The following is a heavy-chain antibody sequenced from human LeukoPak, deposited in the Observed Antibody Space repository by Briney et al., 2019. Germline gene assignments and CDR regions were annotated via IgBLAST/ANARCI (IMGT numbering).Heavy chain of an antibody. V-gene: IGHV3-23*01. CDR3: AKGYYYDSSGYYWNRGPADY. D-gene: IGHD3-22*01. Sequence: GGTLRLSCAASGFTFSSYGMSWVRQAAGKGLGWVSAISANGGSRYYADSVKGRFTISRDNSKNTLHLQMNSLRAEDTAVYYCAKGYYYDSSGYYWNRGPADYWGQGTLVTVSS. CDR1: GFTFSSYG. CDR2: ISANGGSR. J-gene: IGHJ4*02.